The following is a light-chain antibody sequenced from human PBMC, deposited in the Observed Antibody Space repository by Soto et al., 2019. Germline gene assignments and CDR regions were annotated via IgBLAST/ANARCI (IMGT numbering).Light chain of an antibody. V-gene: IGKV2-28*01. CDR2: LGS. CDR1: QSRLHSNGYNY. J-gene: IGKJ4*01. Sequence: DLVITQSTLSLSVVPGQKGSIYCWSSQSRLHSNGYNYLDWYLQKPGQSPLLLIYLGSNRAAGVPDRFSASGSGTDFTLKISRVEPEDVAVYYCMQGVQTPPTFGGGTKVDIK. CDR3: MQGVQTPPT.